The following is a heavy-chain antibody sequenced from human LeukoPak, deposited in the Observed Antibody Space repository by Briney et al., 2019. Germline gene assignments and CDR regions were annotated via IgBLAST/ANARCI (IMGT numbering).Heavy chain of an antibody. Sequence: GGSLRLSCAASGFTFSSYWMHWVRQAPGKGLVWVSRLKSDGSSTSYADSVKGRFTISRDNAKNTLYLQMNSLRAEDTAVYYCARCGTPHDSRGYYPDYFDYWGQGTLVTVSS. CDR1: GFTFSSYW. D-gene: IGHD3-22*01. J-gene: IGHJ4*02. V-gene: IGHV3-74*01. CDR3: ARCGTPHDSRGYYPDYFDY. CDR2: LKSDGSST.